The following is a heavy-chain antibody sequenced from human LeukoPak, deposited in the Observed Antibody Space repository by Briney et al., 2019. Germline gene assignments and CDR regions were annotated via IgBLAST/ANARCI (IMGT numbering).Heavy chain of an antibody. CDR1: GGSFSGYY. J-gene: IGHJ6*02. D-gene: IGHD3-22*01. CDR3: AREEVYYYDTTPPDYYYYGMDV. CDR2: INHSGST. V-gene: IGHV4-34*01. Sequence: SETLSLTCAVYGGSFSGYYWSWIRQPPGKGLEWIGEINHSGSTNYNPSLKSRVTISVDTSKNQFSLKLSSVTAADTAVYYCAREEVYYYDTTPPDYYYYGMDVWGQGTTVTVSS.